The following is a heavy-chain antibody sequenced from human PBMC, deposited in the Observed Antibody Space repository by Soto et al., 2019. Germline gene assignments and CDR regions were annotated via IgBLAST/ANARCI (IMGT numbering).Heavy chain of an antibody. Sequence: QLQLQESGPGLVKPSETLSLTCTVSGGSISSSSYYWGWIRQPPGKGLEWIGSIYYSGSTYYNPSLKSRVTISVDTSKNQFSLKLSSVTAADTAVYYCARRFGERYSGSYYASPAFDIWGQGTMVTVSS. J-gene: IGHJ3*02. CDR1: GGSISSSSYY. V-gene: IGHV4-39*01. CDR2: IYYSGST. CDR3: ARRFGERYSGSYYASPAFDI. D-gene: IGHD1-26*01.